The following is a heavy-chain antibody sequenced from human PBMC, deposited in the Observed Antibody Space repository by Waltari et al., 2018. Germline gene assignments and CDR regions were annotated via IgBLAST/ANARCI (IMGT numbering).Heavy chain of an antibody. CDR2: ISGSVGST. J-gene: IGHJ4*02. Sequence: EVQLLESGGGLVQPGGSLRLSCAASGFTFSSYAMSWVRQAPGKGLEWVAAISGSVGSTYYAASVKGRFTISRDNSKNTLYLQMNSLRAEDTAVYYCTKTGVVVVAAIDYWGQGTLVTVSS. CDR3: TKTGVVVVAAIDY. CDR1: GFTFSSYA. D-gene: IGHD2-15*01. V-gene: IGHV3-23*01.